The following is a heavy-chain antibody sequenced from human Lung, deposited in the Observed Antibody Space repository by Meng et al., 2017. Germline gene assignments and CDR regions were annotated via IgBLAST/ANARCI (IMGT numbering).Heavy chain of an antibody. CDR2: INPKSGDT. J-gene: IGHJ4*02. Sequence: QRGRVGAEVKKLGASVKVSCKASGYTFPDYGLHWVRRAPGQGLEWMGRINPKSGDTHYAQRFQGRVTMTGDTSISTAYMELSGLRSDDTAMYYCSRDEDISAAGKLFGDYWGQGTLVTVSS. D-gene: IGHD6-13*01. CDR1: GYTFPDYG. CDR3: SRDEDISAAGKLFGDY. V-gene: IGHV1-2*06.